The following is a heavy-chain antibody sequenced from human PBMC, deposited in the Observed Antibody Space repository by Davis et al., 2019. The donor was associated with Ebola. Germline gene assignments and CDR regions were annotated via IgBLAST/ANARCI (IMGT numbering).Heavy chain of an antibody. CDR1: GYTFTSYD. CDR3: ARGLYYDILTGGNYYYYYGMDV. V-gene: IGHV1-8*01. Sequence: AASVKVSCKASGYTFTSYDINWVRQATGQGLEWMGWMNPNSGNTGYAQKFQGRVTMTRNTSISTAYMELSSLRSEDTAVYYCARGLYYDILTGGNYYYYYGMDVWGQGTTVTVSS. CDR2: MNPNSGNT. D-gene: IGHD3-9*01. J-gene: IGHJ6*02.